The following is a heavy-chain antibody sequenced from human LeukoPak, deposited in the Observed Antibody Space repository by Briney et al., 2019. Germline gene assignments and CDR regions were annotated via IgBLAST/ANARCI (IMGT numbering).Heavy chain of an antibody. D-gene: IGHD1-26*01. CDR2: INSAGAGI. Sequence: GGSLRLSCAGSIFTFSNYWIHWVRQVPGKGLLWVARINSAGAGIVYADSVEGRFTISRDNAKNTVYPQMNSLRPEDTAVYYCVADSGNRSGGDFWGQGALVTVSS. J-gene: IGHJ4*02. CDR3: VADSGNRSGGDF. V-gene: IGHV3-74*01. CDR1: IFTFSNYW.